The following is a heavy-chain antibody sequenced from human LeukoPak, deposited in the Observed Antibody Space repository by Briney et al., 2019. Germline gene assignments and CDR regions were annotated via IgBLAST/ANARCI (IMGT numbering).Heavy chain of an antibody. V-gene: IGHV1-46*01. CDR2: IYPRDGST. CDR3: ARDFFRSYDSSGYIAFDI. Sequence: ASVKVSCKASGYTFTSNYIHWVRQAPGQGLEWMGMIYPRDGSTSYAQKFQGRVTVTRDTSTSTVHMELGGLRSEDTAVYYCARDFFRSYDSSGYIAFDIWGQGTMVTVSS. J-gene: IGHJ3*02. D-gene: IGHD3-22*01. CDR1: GYTFTSNY.